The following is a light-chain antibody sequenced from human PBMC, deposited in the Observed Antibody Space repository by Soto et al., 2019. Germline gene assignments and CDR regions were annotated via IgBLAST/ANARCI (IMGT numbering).Light chain of an antibody. V-gene: IGKV1-27*01. Sequence: DIQMTQSPSSLSASVGDRVTITCRASQVITNFLAWYQQKPGKAPKLLIYAASTLQSGVPSRFSGSGSGTDFTPTISSLQPDDSATYYCQQYNTFWTFGQGTKVDIK. J-gene: IGKJ1*01. CDR2: AAS. CDR1: QVITNF. CDR3: QQYNTFWT.